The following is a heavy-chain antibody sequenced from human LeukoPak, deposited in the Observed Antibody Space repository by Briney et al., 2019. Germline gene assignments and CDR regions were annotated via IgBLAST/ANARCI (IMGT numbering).Heavy chain of an antibody. CDR1: GFTFSSYA. V-gene: IGHV3-64*01. Sequence: GGSLRLSCAASGFTFSSYAMHWVRQAPGKGLEYVSAISSNGGSTYYANSVKGRFTISRDNSKNTLYLQMGSLRAEDMAVYYCARSRQLTRSDAFDIWGQGTMVTVSS. J-gene: IGHJ3*02. CDR3: ARSRQLTRSDAFDI. CDR2: ISSNGGST. D-gene: IGHD6-13*01.